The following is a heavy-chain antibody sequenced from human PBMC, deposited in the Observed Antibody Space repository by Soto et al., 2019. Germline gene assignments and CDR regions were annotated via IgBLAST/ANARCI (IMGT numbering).Heavy chain of an antibody. V-gene: IGHV3-30*18. CDR1: GFTFSSYG. Sequence: GGSLRLSCAASGFTFSSYGMHWVRQAPGKGLEWVAVISYDGSNKYYADSVKGRFTISRDNSKNTLYLQMNSLRAEDTAVYYCAKTTVTTWSYFDYWGQGTLVTVSS. CDR2: ISYDGSNK. CDR3: AKTTVTTWSYFDY. D-gene: IGHD4-17*01. J-gene: IGHJ4*02.